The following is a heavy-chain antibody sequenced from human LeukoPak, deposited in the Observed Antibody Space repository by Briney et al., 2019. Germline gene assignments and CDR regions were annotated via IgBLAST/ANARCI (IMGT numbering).Heavy chain of an antibody. CDR3: ARADYDFWSGYFSPPDV. Sequence: SETLSLTXTVSGGSISSSSYYWGWIRQPPGKGLEWIGSIYYSGSTYYNPSLKSRVTISVDTSKNQFSLKLSSVTAADTAVYYCARADYDFWSGYFSPPDVWGKGTTVTVSS. CDR1: GGSISSSSYY. J-gene: IGHJ6*04. V-gene: IGHV4-39*01. D-gene: IGHD3-3*01. CDR2: IYYSGST.